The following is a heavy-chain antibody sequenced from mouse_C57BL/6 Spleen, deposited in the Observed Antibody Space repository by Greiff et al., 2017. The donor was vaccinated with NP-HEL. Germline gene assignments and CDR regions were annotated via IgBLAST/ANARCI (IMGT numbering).Heavy chain of an antibody. CDR3: ARGDDGYYVGAMDY. CDR2: LYPRSGNT. V-gene: IGHV1-81*01. Sequence: QVQLKESGAELARPGASVKLSCKASGYTFTSYGISWVKQRTGQGLEWIGELYPRSGNTYYNEKFKGKATLTADKSSSTAYMELRSRTSEDSAVYFCARGDDGYYVGAMDYWGQGTSVTVSS. J-gene: IGHJ4*01. CDR1: GYTFTSYG. D-gene: IGHD2-3*01.